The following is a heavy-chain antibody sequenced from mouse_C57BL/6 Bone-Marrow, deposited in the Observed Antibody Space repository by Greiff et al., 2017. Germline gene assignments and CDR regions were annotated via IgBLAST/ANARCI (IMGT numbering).Heavy chain of an antibody. D-gene: IGHD2-4*01. CDR1: GFSFNTYA. CDR3: VRDDYDEAWFAY. V-gene: IGHV10-1*01. J-gene: IGHJ3*01. Sequence: EVQLVESGGGLVQPKGSLKLSCAASGFSFNTYAMNWVRQAPGTGLEWVARIRSKSNNYATYSADSVKDRFTISRDDSESMLYLQMNNLKAEDTAMYYCVRDDYDEAWFAYWGQGTLVTVSA. CDR2: IRSKSNNYAT.